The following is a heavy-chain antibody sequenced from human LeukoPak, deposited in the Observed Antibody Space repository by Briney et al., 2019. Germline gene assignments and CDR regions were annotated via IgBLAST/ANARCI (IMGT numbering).Heavy chain of an antibody. V-gene: IGHV1-18*01. D-gene: IGHD2-15*01. CDR2: ISAYNGNT. Sequence: ASVKVSCKASGYTFTSYGISWVRQAPGQGLEWMGWISAYNGNTNYAQKLQGRVTMTTDTSTSTAYMELRSLRSDDTAVYYCARGHCSGGSCNEPGWFDPWGQGTLVTVSS. CDR1: GYTFTSYG. J-gene: IGHJ5*02. CDR3: ARGHCSGGSCNEPGWFDP.